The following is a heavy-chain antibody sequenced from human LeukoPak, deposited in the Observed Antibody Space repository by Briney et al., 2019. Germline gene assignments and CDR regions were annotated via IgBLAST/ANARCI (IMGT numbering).Heavy chain of an antibody. CDR1: GFTFDDYG. CDR3: ARWGMGSITILSGLGAFDI. J-gene: IGHJ3*02. CDR2: INWNGDST. Sequence: GGSLRLSCAASGFTFDDYGMSWVRQAPGKGLEWVSAINWNGDSTGYADYVKGRFTISRDNAKNSLYLQMSSLRAEDTAVYYCARWGMGSITILSGLGAFDIWGQGTMVTVSS. D-gene: IGHD3-9*01. V-gene: IGHV3-20*04.